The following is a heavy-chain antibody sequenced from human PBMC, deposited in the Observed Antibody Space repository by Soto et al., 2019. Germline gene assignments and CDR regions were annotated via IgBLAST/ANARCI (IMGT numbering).Heavy chain of an antibody. V-gene: IGHV1-69*01. D-gene: IGHD3-3*01. CDR1: GGTFSSYA. CDR3: ARDPTGTAVFGVVISPPYYYYGMDV. Sequence: SVKVSCKASGGTFSSYAISWVRQAPGQGLEWMGGIIPIFGTANYAQKFQGRVTITADESTSTAYMELSSLRSEDTAVYYCARDPTGTAVFGVVISPPYYYYGMDVWGQGTTVTVSS. CDR2: IIPIFGTA. J-gene: IGHJ6*02.